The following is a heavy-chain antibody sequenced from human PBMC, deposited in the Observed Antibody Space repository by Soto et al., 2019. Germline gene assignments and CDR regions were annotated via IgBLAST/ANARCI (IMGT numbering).Heavy chain of an antibody. CDR1: GYTFTGYG. CDR3: ARAYCGGDCNRVVMDV. Sequence: ASVKVSCKASGYTFTGYGISWVRQAPGQGLEWMGWISAYNGNTNYAQKLQGRVTISVDTSKNQFSLRLSSVTAADTAVYYCARAYCGGDCNRVVMDVWGQGTTVTVSS. J-gene: IGHJ6*02. V-gene: IGHV1-18*01. CDR2: ISAYNGNT. D-gene: IGHD2-21*02.